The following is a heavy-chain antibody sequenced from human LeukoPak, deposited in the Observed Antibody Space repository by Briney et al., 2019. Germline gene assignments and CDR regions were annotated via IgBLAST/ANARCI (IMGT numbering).Heavy chain of an antibody. Sequence: GGSLRLSCATSGFTFSSYGMHWVRQAPGKGLEWVAVISYDGSNEYYADSVKGRFTISRDNSKNTLYLEMNSLRAEDTAMYYCAREADRDLRVFYYYYGLDVWGQGTTVTVSS. CDR3: AREADRDLRVFYYYYGLDV. J-gene: IGHJ6*02. CDR2: ISYDGSNE. D-gene: IGHD4-17*01. CDR1: GFTFSSYG. V-gene: IGHV3-30*03.